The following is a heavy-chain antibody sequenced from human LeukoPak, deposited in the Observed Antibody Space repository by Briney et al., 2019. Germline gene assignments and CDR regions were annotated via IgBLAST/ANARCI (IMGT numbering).Heavy chain of an antibody. D-gene: IGHD4-17*01. Sequence: PSETLSLTCTVSGGSISSGSYYWGWIRQPPGKGLEWIGSIYYSGSTYYNPSLKSRVTISVDTSKNQFSLKLSSVTAADTAVYYCARHHFDYGEDYWGQGTLVTVSS. J-gene: IGHJ4*02. CDR2: IYYSGST. CDR1: GGSISSGSYY. CDR3: ARHHFDYGEDY. V-gene: IGHV4-39*01.